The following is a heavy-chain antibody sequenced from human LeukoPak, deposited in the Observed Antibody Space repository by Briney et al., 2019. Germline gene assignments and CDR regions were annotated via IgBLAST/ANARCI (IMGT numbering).Heavy chain of an antibody. J-gene: IGHJ4*02. CDR3: ASSRSSGYYYWFDY. Sequence: SETLSLTCTVSGDSISSSSSYWGWIRQPPGEGLEWIGSIYYSGSTYYNTSLKSRVTISVDTSKNQFSLNLTSVTAADTAVYYCASSRSSGYYYWFDYWGQGTLVTVSS. CDR1: GDSISSSSSY. D-gene: IGHD3-22*01. CDR2: IYYSGST. V-gene: IGHV4-39*07.